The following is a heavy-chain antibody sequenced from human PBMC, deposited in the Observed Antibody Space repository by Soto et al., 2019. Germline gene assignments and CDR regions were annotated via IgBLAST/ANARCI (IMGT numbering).Heavy chain of an antibody. CDR3: ARDMPYAAGSLAGCDY. CDR1: GGSVSGGSYQ. CDR2: IHVSGAT. D-gene: IGHD1-26*01. V-gene: IGHV4-61*01. Sequence: SETLSLTCTVSGGSVSGGSYQWTWIRQSPGKAPELIGYIHVSGATKSNPSLKGRDTISIDTSKNQFSLKLTSVIAADTGVYYCARDMPYAAGSLAGCDYWGQGILVTVSS. J-gene: IGHJ4*02.